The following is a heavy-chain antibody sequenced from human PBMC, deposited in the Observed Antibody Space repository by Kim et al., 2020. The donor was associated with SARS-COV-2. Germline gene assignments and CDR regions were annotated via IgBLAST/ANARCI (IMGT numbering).Heavy chain of an antibody. V-gene: IGHV3-11*03. Sequence: GRFTISRDHGKNSLYLQMNSLGAKDTAVYYCARSGDYTRGWSGETLNFDYWGQGTLVTVSS. CDR3: ARSGDYTRGWSGETLNFDY. D-gene: IGHD6-19*01. J-gene: IGHJ4*02.